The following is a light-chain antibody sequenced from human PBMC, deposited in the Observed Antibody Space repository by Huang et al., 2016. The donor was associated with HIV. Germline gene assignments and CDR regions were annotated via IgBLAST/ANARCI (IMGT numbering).Light chain of an antibody. J-gene: IGKJ3*01. Sequence: ELVLTQSPATLSLSPGERATLSCRASQSVSSYLAWYQQKPGQAPRLPIYDASNRATGIPARFSGSGSGTDFTLTISSLEPEDFAVYYCQQRSNWPTFGPGTKVDIK. CDR1: QSVSSY. CDR2: DAS. V-gene: IGKV3-11*01. CDR3: QQRSNWPT.